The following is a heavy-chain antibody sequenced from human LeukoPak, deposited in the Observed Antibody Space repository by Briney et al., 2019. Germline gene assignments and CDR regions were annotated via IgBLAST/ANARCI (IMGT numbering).Heavy chain of an antibody. Sequence: GGSLRLSCVASGFSFNDYAMNWVRQAPGKGLEWVSLIIGSSGSTFYADSVKGRFTISRDKSKNTLYLQMNSLRAEDTAVYYCAKGAYDYIEIAYFDYWGQGSLVTVSS. CDR3: AKGAYDYIEIAYFDY. CDR2: IIGSSGST. CDR1: GFSFNDYA. D-gene: IGHD5-12*01. J-gene: IGHJ4*02. V-gene: IGHV3-23*01.